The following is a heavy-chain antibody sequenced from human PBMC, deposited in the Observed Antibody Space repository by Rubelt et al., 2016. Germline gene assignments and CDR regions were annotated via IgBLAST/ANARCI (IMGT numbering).Heavy chain of an antibody. CDR3: ARAALGSNYYRLSSSGWSRGPFDY. V-gene: IGHV3-30*07. J-gene: IGHJ4*02. Sequence: VKGRFTISRDNAKNTLYLQMNSLRAEDTAVYYCARAALGSNYYRLSSSGWSRGPFDYWGQGTLVTVSS. D-gene: IGHD6-19*01.